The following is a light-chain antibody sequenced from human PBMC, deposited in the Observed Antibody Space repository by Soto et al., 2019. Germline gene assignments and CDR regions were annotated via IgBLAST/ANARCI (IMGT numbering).Light chain of an antibody. J-gene: IGLJ2*01. CDR2: EVN. V-gene: IGLV2-8*01. CDR3: NSYAGINNFV. Sequence: QSALTQPPSASGSPGQSVTISCTGTSSDVGGYNYVSWYQQHPGKAPKVIIYEVNKRPSVVPDRFSGSKSGNTASLTVSGLQAEDEADYYCNSYAGINNFVFGGGTKLTVL. CDR1: SSDVGGYNY.